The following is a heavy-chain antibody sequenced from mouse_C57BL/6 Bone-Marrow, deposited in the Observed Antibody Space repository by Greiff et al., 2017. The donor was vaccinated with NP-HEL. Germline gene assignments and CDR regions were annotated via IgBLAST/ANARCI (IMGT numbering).Heavy chain of an antibody. CDR1: GYSFTGYY. D-gene: IGHD2-3*01. CDR2: INPSTGGT. Sequence: EVHLVESGPELVKPGASVKISCKASGYSFTGYYMNWVKQSPEKSLEWIGEINPSTGGTTYNQKFKAKATLTVDKSSSTAYMQLKSLTSEDSAVYYCARYDGYYGYAMDYWGQGTSVTVSS. J-gene: IGHJ4*01. CDR3: ARYDGYYGYAMDY. V-gene: IGHV1-42*01.